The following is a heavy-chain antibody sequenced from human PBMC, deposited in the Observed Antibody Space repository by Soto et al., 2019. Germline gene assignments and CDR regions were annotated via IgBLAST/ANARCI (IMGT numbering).Heavy chain of an antibody. D-gene: IGHD3-22*01. CDR1: GFIFSSYW. J-gene: IGHJ4*02. Sequence: GGSLRLSCVGSGFIFSSYWMHWVRQAPGKGLEWVALIWNDGIRKVYVDSVKGRFTISRDNSKNTLDLQMNSLRAEDTAVYYCARDDDYEANAFDYWGPGTLVTV. CDR2: IWNDGIRK. CDR3: ARDDDYEANAFDY. V-gene: IGHV3-33*08.